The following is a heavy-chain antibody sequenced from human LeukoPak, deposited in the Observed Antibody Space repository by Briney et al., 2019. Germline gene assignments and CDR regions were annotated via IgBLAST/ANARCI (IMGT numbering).Heavy chain of an antibody. CDR2: INPNSGST. CDR3: ARTGRNWNNFDY. J-gene: IGHJ4*02. Sequence: ASAKVSCKASGYTFTGYNIHWVRQAPGQGLDWMGWINPNSGSTNSAQKFQGRVTMTRDTSIGTAYMELSRLRSDDTAMYYCARTGRNWNNFDYWGQGTLVAVSS. CDR1: GYTFTGYN. V-gene: IGHV1-2*02. D-gene: IGHD1-20*01.